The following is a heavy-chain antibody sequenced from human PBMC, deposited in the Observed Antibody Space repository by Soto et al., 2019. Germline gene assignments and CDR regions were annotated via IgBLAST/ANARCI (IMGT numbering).Heavy chain of an antibody. D-gene: IGHD5-18*01. CDR1: RFDFSSYW. V-gene: IGHV3-7*03. CDR2: IKEDGSKT. J-gene: IGHJ4*02. Sequence: TVGSLRLSCVGSRFDFSSYWMSWVRQAPGKGLEWVANIKEDGSKTYYVDSVKGRFTTSRDNANESLFLQMNSLRADDTAVYYCARGGFGHSYGYHDYWGQGTLVTVSS. CDR3: ARGGFGHSYGYHDY.